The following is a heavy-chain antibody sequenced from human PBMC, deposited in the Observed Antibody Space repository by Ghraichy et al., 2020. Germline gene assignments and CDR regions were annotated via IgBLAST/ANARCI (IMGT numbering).Heavy chain of an antibody. CDR3: ASGGVIPAAVDLGSFDY. CDR2: ISSDGSNK. D-gene: IGHD2-2*01. J-gene: IGHJ4*01. Sequence: GKKWVAVISSDGSNKYYADSVKGRFTISRDNSKNTLYLQMSSLRAEDTAVYYCASGGVIPAAVDLGSFDYWG. V-gene: IGHV3-30*15.